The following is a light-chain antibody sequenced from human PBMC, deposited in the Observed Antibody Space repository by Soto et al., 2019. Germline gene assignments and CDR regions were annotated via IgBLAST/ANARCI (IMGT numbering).Light chain of an antibody. V-gene: IGKV1-5*01. Sequence: DIQAAQSPPTLSASVGDRVTITCRASQTISTWMAWYQQKAGKAPKLLVYGASTLQSGVAARFSGSGSGTQFTLTISSLEPDDFAVYCCQQYSTYWTFGQGTKVDIK. CDR1: QTISTW. CDR2: GAS. J-gene: IGKJ1*01. CDR3: QQYSTYWT.